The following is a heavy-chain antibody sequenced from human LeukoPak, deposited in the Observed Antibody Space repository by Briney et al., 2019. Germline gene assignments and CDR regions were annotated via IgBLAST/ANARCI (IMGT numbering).Heavy chain of an antibody. CDR3: ARYSWTATSWY. D-gene: IGHD4-17*01. Sequence: GGSLRLSCAASGFTFSNAWMSWVRQAPGKGLEWVAVIWYDGSNKYYADSVKGRFTISRDNAKNSVYLQMNSLRDEDTAIYYCARYSWTATSWYWGQGTLVTVSS. V-gene: IGHV3-33*08. CDR2: IWYDGSNK. CDR1: GFTFSNAW. J-gene: IGHJ4*02.